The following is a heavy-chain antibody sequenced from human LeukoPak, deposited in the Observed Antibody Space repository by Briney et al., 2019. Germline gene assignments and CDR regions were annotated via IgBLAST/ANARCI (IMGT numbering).Heavy chain of an antibody. Sequence: SETLSLTCTVSGGSISRYHWSWIRQPPEKGLEWIGYIWYSGTTNYNPSLKSRVTMSVDTSKYHFSLRLSSVTAADTAIYYCVRTISDGSGDYWGQGILVTVSA. V-gene: IGHV4-59*01. CDR3: VRTISDGSGDY. J-gene: IGHJ4*02. D-gene: IGHD3-10*01. CDR1: GGSISRYH. CDR2: IWYSGTT.